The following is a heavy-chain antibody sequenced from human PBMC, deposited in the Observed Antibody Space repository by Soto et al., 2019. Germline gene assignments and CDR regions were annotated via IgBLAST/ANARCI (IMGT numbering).Heavy chain of an antibody. Sequence: SETLSLTCAVYGGSFSGYYWSWIRQPPGKGLEWIGEINHSGSTNYNPSLKSRVTISVDTSKNQFSLKLSSVTAADTAVYYCASGGYDFWSGRPYYFDYWGLGTLVTVSS. CDR1: GGSFSGYY. D-gene: IGHD3-3*01. CDR3: ASGGYDFWSGRPYYFDY. CDR2: INHSGST. J-gene: IGHJ4*02. V-gene: IGHV4-34*01.